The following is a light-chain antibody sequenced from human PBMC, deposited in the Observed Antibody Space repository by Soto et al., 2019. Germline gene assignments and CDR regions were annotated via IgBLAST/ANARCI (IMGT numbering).Light chain of an antibody. CDR1: QSVLYSSNNKNY. CDR3: QQYSSTPLT. J-gene: IGKJ4*01. Sequence: DIVMTQSPDSLAVSLGESATINCKSSQSVLYSSNNKNYLAWYQQKPGQPPKLLMYWSSTRDSGLPARFSGSGSGTDFTLTISSLQAADVAVYHCQQYSSTPLTFGGGTKVDIK. CDR2: WSS. V-gene: IGKV4-1*01.